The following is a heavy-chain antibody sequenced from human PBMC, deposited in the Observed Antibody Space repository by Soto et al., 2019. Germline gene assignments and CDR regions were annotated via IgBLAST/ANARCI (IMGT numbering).Heavy chain of an antibody. Sequence: GGSLRLSCAASGFTFTNARINWVRQAPGKGLEWVGRIKSKTDGGTTDYAEPVKGRFAISRDDSNNMVYLQMNSLKIEDTAVYYCTTDSYSTIIIIRFDYWGHGTLVTVSS. J-gene: IGHJ4*01. CDR3: TTDSYSTIIIIRFDY. D-gene: IGHD2-8*01. V-gene: IGHV3-15*07. CDR2: IKSKTDGGTT. CDR1: GFTFTNAR.